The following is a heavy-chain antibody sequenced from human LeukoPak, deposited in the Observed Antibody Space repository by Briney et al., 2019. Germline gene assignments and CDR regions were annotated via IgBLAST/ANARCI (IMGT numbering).Heavy chain of an antibody. D-gene: IGHD2-15*01. CDR3: VAARADFDY. Sequence: QPGRSLRLSCTASGFTFGDYAMSWVRQAPGKGLVWVSRINSDGTSTTYADPVKGRFTISRDTAKNSLYLQMNSLRAEDTAVYYCVAARADFDYWGQGTLVTVSS. CDR1: GFTFGDYA. CDR2: INSDGTST. J-gene: IGHJ4*02. V-gene: IGHV3-74*01.